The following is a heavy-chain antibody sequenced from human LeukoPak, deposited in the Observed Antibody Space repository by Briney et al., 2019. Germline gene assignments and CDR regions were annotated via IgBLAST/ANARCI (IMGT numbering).Heavy chain of an antibody. V-gene: IGHV4-59*04. CDR3: ARHHMSSKPIDY. J-gene: IGHJ4*02. Sequence: SETLSLTCTVSGGSISSYYWSWIRQPPGKGLEWIGSVYSTGHTNYNLSLKSRVTMSIDTSKNQLSLKLTSVTAADTAMYYCARHHMSSKPIDYWGQGTLVTVSS. CDR2: VYSTGHT. CDR1: GGSISSYY. D-gene: IGHD2-21*01.